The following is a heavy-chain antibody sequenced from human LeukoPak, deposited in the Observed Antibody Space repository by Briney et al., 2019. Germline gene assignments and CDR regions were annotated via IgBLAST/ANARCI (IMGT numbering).Heavy chain of an antibody. Sequence: SETLSLTCAVSGYSITSGYYWGWIRQSPGKGLEWIGTIDHSGSTYYNPSLKSRVSISVDTSKNQFSLRLSSVTAADPAVYFCARHFLAAGYSTAWGQGTLVTVSS. CDR2: IDHSGST. CDR3: ARHFLAAGYSTA. CDR1: GYSITSGYY. D-gene: IGHD6-13*01. J-gene: IGHJ5*02. V-gene: IGHV4-38-2*01.